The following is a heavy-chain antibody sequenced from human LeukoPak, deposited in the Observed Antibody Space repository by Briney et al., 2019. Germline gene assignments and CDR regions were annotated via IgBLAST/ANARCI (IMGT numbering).Heavy chain of an antibody. CDR3: AREGIAAAFDPDY. J-gene: IGHJ4*02. CDR2: IYYSGST. CDR1: GGSISNTGYY. Sequence: SETLSLTCTVSGGSISNTGYYWSWIRQHPGKGLEWIGYIYYSGSTYYNPSLKSRVTISVDTSKNQFSLKLSSVTAADTAVYYCAREGIAAAFDPDYWGQGTLVTVSS. D-gene: IGHD6-25*01. V-gene: IGHV4-31*03.